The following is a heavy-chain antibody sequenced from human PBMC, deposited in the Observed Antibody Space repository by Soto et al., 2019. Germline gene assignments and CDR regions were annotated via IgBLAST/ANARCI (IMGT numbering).Heavy chain of an antibody. CDR2: VYYSGAT. J-gene: IGHJ4*02. Sequence: LSLTCTVSGDSLATGGHYYNWIRQVPGKGLEWIGYVYYSGATHYTPSLRARATISRDTSKNQFSLRLISVTAADTALYYCARDKDLQPTVWGFWGQGIQVTVSS. CDR3: ARDKDLQPTVWGF. CDR1: GDSLATGGHY. D-gene: IGHD3-16*01. V-gene: IGHV4-31*03.